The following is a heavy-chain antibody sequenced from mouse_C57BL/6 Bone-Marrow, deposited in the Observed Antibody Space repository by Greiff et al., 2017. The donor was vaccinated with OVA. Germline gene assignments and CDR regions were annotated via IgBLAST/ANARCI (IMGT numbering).Heavy chain of an antibody. Sequence: EVKVVESGGGLVKPGGSLKLSCAASGFTFSSYTMSWVRQTPEKRLEWVATISGGGGNTYYPDSVKGRFTISRDNAKNTLYLQMSSLRSEDTALYYCASYGYDRFAYWGQGTLVTVSA. CDR1: GFTFSSYT. V-gene: IGHV5-9*01. CDR3: ASYGYDRFAY. CDR2: ISGGGGNT. J-gene: IGHJ3*01. D-gene: IGHD2-2*01.